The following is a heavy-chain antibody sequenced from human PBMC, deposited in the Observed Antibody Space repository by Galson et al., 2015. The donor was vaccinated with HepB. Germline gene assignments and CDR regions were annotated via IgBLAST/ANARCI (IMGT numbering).Heavy chain of an antibody. CDR1: GFTFRNHG. CDR3: ARGGSSDWYRALDY. V-gene: IGHV3-33*01. D-gene: IGHD6-19*01. Sequence: SLRLSCAASGFTFRNHGMHWVRQAPGKGLEWLAVIWYDGSDQYYADSVKGRFTYYNPSLKSRVTISIDTSKNQFSLKLSSMTAADTAVYYCARGGSSDWYRALDYWGQRTLVTVSS. CDR2: IWYDGSDQ. J-gene: IGHJ4*02.